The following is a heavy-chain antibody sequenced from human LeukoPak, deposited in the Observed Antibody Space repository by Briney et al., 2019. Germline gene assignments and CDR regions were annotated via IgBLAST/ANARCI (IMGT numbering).Heavy chain of an antibody. CDR2: INWSGGST. Sequence: GGSLRLSCAASGVTFDDYGMSWFRQAPGKGLEWVSGINWSGGSTGYADSVKRRFTISRDNAKNSLYLQMNSLRAEDTALYYCATSRIAVAGRDYWGQGTLVTVSS. CDR1: GVTFDDYG. J-gene: IGHJ4*02. CDR3: ATSRIAVAGRDY. D-gene: IGHD6-19*01. V-gene: IGHV3-20*04.